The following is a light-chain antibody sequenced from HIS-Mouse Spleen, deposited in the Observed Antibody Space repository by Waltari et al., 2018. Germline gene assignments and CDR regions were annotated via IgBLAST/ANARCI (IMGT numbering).Light chain of an antibody. J-gene: IGLJ3*02. CDR2: DVS. CDR3: SSYTSSSTLV. Sequence: QSALTQPASVSGSPGQPITIPCTATSSDVGGNNYAPWYQQHPGKPPKLMIYDVSNRPSGVSNRFSGSKSGNTASLTISGLQAEDEADYYCSSYTSSSTLVFGGGTKLTVL. CDR1: SSDVGGNNY. V-gene: IGLV2-14*03.